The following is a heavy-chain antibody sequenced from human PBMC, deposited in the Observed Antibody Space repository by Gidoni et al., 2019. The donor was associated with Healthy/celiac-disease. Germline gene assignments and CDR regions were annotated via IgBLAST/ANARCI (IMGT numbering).Heavy chain of an antibody. CDR1: GTFSSYA. CDR3: ARAVGILYYFDY. J-gene: IGHJ4*02. D-gene: IGHD3-10*01. V-gene: IGHV1-69*01. Sequence: GTFSSYAISWVRQAPGQGLEWMGGIIPIFGTANYAQKFLGRVTITADESTSTAYMELSSLRSEDTAVYYCARAVGILYYFDYWGQGTLVTVSS. CDR2: IIPIFGTA.